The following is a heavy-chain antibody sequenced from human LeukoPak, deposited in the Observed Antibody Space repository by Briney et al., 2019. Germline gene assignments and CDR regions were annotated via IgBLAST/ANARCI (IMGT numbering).Heavy chain of an antibody. CDR1: GGSFSGYY. V-gene: IGHV4-34*01. J-gene: IGHJ6*02. CDR3: ARDSGWLGSYYYGMDV. CDR2: INHSGST. Sequence: PSETLSLTCAVYGGSFSGYYWSWIRQPPGKGLEWIGEINHSGSTNYNPSLKNRVTISVDTSKNQFSLKLSSVTAADTAVYYCARDSGWLGSYYYGMDVWGQGTTVTVSS. D-gene: IGHD6-19*01.